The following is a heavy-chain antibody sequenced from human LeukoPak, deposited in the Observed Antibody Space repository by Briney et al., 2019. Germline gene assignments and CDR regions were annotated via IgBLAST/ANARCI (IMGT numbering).Heavy chain of an antibody. CDR3: ARDRSSSWYTLGGKNNWFDP. CDR2: IFASGST. D-gene: IGHD6-13*01. CDR1: GASISSGSYY. V-gene: IGHV4-61*02. J-gene: IGHJ5*02. Sequence: RPSETLSLTCTVSGASISSGSYYWNWIRQPAGKGLEWIGRIFASGSTNYNPSLKSRVTISLDTSKNQLSLKLSSVTAADTAVCYCARDRSSSWYTLGGKNNWFDPWGQGTLVTVSS.